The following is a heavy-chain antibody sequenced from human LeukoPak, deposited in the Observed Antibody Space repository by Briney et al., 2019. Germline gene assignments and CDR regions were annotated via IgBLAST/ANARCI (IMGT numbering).Heavy chain of an antibody. CDR3: VKDRRNPYRPEGPFDP. J-gene: IGHJ5*02. Sequence: GGSLRLSCAASGFTFSSYWMSWVRQAPGKGLEWVANIKQDGSEKYYVDSVKGRFTISRDNVTNSLYLQMNSLRPEDTALYYCVKDRRNPYRPEGPFDPWGQGTLVTVSS. D-gene: IGHD1-14*01. CDR2: IKQDGSEK. V-gene: IGHV3-7*03. CDR1: GFTFSSYW.